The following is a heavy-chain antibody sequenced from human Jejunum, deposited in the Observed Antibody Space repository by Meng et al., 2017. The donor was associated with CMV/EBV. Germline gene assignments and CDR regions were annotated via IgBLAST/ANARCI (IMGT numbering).Heavy chain of an antibody. J-gene: IGHJ4*02. CDR2: IYHSGST. Sequence: VRLQDPGPGLVKPSGDLSLTCAVSGGSISSSNWWSWVRQPPGKGLEWIGEIYHSGSTNYNPSLKSRVTISVDKSKNQFSLKLSSVTAADTAVYYCASFPPPGKQWLVTDYWGQGTLVTVSS. V-gene: IGHV4-4*02. D-gene: IGHD6-19*01. CDR1: GGSISSSNW. CDR3: ASFPPPGKQWLVTDY.